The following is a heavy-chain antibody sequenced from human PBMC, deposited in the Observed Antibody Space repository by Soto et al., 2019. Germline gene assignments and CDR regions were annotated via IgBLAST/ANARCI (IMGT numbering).Heavy chain of an antibody. CDR1: GASIRSTDYY. Sequence: PSETLSLTCTVFGASIRSTDYYWSWIRQAPGKGLEWIGYVYYTGSTYYNPSLMSRLTMSVDTSKNQFSLKLTSVTAADTAVYYCARESRGYYDSSPLDYWGQGTLVTVSS. CDR2: VYYTGST. CDR3: ARESRGYYDSSPLDY. V-gene: IGHV4-30-4*01. D-gene: IGHD3-22*01. J-gene: IGHJ4*02.